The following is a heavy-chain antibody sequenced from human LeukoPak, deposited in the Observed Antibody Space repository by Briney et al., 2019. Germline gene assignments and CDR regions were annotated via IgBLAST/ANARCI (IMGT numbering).Heavy chain of an antibody. CDR1: GFTFSSYT. D-gene: IGHD3-9*01. CDR3: VIVRGYFDSSGSDY. V-gene: IGHV3-64D*06. J-gene: IGHJ4*02. CDR2: ITNNGGNT. Sequence: PGGSLRLSCSASGFTFSSYTIHWVRQAPGKGLEFVSAITNNGGNTYYADSVKGRFTISRDNSKNTVYLQMSSLRAEDTAGYYCVIVRGYFDSSGSDYWGQGTLVTVSS.